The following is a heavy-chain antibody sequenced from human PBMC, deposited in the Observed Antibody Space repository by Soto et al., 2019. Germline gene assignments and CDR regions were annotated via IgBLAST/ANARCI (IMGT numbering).Heavy chain of an antibody. CDR1: GAAFNTIT. V-gene: IGHV1-69*01. J-gene: IGHJ5*02. CDR2: FVPVFGSA. D-gene: IGHD3-9*01. CDR3: VREVDTTGSYSWFDP. Sequence: QVQLVQSGAEVKKPGSSVRVSCKASGAAFNTITINWVRQAPGQGLEWMGGFVPVFGSATYAQKFQGRVAITADASTSTFYMELSRLNSEDTALYYCVREVDTTGSYSWFDPWVQGTLVTVSS.